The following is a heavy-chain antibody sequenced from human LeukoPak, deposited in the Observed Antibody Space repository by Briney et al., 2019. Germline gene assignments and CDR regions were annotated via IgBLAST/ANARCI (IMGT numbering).Heavy chain of an antibody. Sequence: GGSLRLSCAASKFNFRNFAMHWVRQVPGKGLEWVSLISYEGSKQYYADSVKGRFTISRDNAKNSLYLQMNSLRAEDTALYYCAKDYIPYGSGSPFDYWGQGTLVTVSS. CDR1: KFNFRNFA. D-gene: IGHD3-10*01. CDR2: ISYEGSKQ. V-gene: IGHV3-30-3*01. J-gene: IGHJ4*02. CDR3: AKDYIPYGSGSPFDY.